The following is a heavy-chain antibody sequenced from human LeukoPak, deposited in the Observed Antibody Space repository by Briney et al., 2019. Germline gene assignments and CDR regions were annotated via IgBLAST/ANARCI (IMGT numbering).Heavy chain of an antibody. CDR3: AKGIYDILTGPQRDYYYYGMDV. CDR2: ISGSGGST. V-gene: IGHV3-23*01. CDR1: GFTFSSYA. J-gene: IGHJ6*02. Sequence: PGGSLRLSCAASGFTFSSYAMSWVRQAPGKGLEWVSAISGSGGSTYYADSVKGRFTISRDNSKNTLYLQMNSLRAEDTAVYYCAKGIYDILTGPQRDYYYYGMDVWGQGTTVTVSS. D-gene: IGHD3-9*01.